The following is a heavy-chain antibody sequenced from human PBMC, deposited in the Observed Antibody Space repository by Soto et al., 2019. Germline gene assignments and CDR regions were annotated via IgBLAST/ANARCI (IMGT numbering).Heavy chain of an antibody. Sequence: GESLKISCKGSGYSFTSYWIGWVRQMPGKGLEWMGIIYPGDSETRYSPSFQGQVTISADKSISTAYLQWSSLKASDTAMYYCARKPRYCSSTSCYIFGYWGQGTLVTVSS. D-gene: IGHD2-2*02. CDR2: IYPGDSET. J-gene: IGHJ4*02. CDR1: GYSFTSYW. V-gene: IGHV5-51*01. CDR3: ARKPRYCSSTSCYIFGY.